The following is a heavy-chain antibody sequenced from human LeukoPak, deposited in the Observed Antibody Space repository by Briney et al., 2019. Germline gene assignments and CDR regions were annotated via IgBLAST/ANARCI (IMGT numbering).Heavy chain of an antibody. CDR3: ARVPEAGQQLGGCYMDV. J-gene: IGHJ6*03. D-gene: IGHD6-13*01. CDR1: GYTFTSYG. Sequence: GASVKVSCKASGYTFTSYGISWVRQAPGQGLEWMGWISAYNDNTNYAQKFQGRVTITTDESTSTAYMELSSLRSEDTAVYYCARVPEAGQQLGGCYMDVWGKGTTVTVSS. V-gene: IGHV1-18*01. CDR2: ISAYNDNT.